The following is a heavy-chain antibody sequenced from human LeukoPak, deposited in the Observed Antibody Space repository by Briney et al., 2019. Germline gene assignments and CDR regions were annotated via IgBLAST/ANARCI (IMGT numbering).Heavy chain of an antibody. D-gene: IGHD2-2*01. CDR2: ISWNSVSI. Sequence: SLRLSCAASGFTFDDYAMHWVRQAPGKGLEWVSGISWNSVSIRYADSVMGRFTISRDNAKKSLYLQINSLRAEDTALYYCAKDIQDIVVVPAHWGQGTLVTVSS. CDR1: GFTFDDYA. CDR3: AKDIQDIVVVPAH. V-gene: IGHV3-9*01. J-gene: IGHJ4*02.